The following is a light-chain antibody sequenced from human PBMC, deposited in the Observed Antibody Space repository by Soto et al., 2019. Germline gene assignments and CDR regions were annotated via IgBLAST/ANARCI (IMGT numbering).Light chain of an antibody. V-gene: IGLV2-14*01. CDR3: ASYTHMNTL. Sequence: QSALTQPASVSGSLGQSITISCIGSSGDVGASNYVSWLQHHPDKVPKVLIYEVNNRPSGISDRFSGSKSGNTASLTISGLQPEDEAHYYCASYTHMNTLFGGGTKLTVL. CDR2: EVN. J-gene: IGLJ2*01. CDR1: SGDVGASNY.